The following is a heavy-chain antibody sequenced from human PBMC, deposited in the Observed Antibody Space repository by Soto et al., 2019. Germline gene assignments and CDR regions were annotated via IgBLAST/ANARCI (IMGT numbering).Heavy chain of an antibody. CDR1: GGSISGSDYY. D-gene: IGHD6-19*01. J-gene: IGHJ4*02. Sequence: PSETLSLTCTVSGGSISGSDYYWGWIRQPPGKGLEWIGNIYYSGITYFYPSLKSRVTISVDTSQNQFFLKLSSVTASDTAVYYCVNMRRQWLPRDWGQGTLVTGSS. CDR3: VNMRRQWLPRD. CDR2: IYYSGIT. V-gene: IGHV4-39*01.